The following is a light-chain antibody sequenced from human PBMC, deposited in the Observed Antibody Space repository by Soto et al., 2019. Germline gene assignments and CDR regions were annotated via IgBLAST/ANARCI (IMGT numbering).Light chain of an antibody. CDR1: QSLLYSSNNKNY. J-gene: IGKJ2*01. V-gene: IGKV4-1*01. CDR3: QQYYTTPYT. CDR2: WAS. Sequence: DIVMTQSPDSLAVSLGERATINCKSSQSLLYSSNNKNYLTWYRQRPGQPPKLLIYWASTRESGVPDRFSGSGSGTDFTPTISSLQAEDVAVYYCQQYYTTPYTFGQGTKLEIK.